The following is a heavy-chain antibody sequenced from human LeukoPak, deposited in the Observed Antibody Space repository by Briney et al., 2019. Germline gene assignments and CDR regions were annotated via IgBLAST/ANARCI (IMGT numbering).Heavy chain of an antibody. D-gene: IGHD6-19*01. J-gene: IGHJ3*02. CDR3: ASAHSSGWYGDAFDI. Sequence: SETLSLTCTVSGGSISSSSYYGGWIRQPPGKGLEWIASIYYSGSTYYNPSLKSRVTISVDTSKNQFSLKLSSVTAADTAVYYCASAHSSGWYGDAFDIWGQGTMVTVSS. CDR1: GGSISSSSYY. CDR2: IYYSGST. V-gene: IGHV4-39*01.